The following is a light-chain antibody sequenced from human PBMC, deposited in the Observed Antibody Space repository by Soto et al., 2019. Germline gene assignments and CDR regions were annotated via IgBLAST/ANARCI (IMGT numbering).Light chain of an antibody. CDR3: TSYTSSTTVV. J-gene: IGLJ3*02. CDR1: SSDVGAYNY. Sequence: QSALTQPASVSGSPGQSITISCTGTSSDVGAYNYVSWYQRHPGKAPKLMIFDVNNRPSGVSHRFSGSKSGNTASLTISGLQAEDEADYYCTSYTSSTTVVFGGGTKLTVL. V-gene: IGLV2-14*03. CDR2: DVN.